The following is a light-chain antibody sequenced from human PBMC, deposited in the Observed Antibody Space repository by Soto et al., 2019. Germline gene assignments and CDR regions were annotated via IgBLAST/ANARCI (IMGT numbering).Light chain of an antibody. V-gene: IGLV2-23*02. J-gene: IGLJ1*01. CDR3: CSYAGSSPPYV. CDR1: SSDVGSYNL. CDR2: EVS. Sequence: QSDLPQPASGSGSPVQSITISCTGTSSDVGSYNLVSWYQQHPGKAPKLMIYEVSKRPSGVSNRFSGSKSGNTASLTISGLQAEDEADYYCCSYAGSSPPYVFGTGTKVTVL.